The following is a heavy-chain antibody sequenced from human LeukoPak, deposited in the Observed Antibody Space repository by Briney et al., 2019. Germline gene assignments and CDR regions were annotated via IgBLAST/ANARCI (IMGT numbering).Heavy chain of an antibody. Sequence: SETLSLTCTVAGGSISSSRYYWGWIRQPPGKGLEWIVTIYYSGNTYYNPSLKSRVTISVDMSKNQCSLKLSSVTAADTAVYYCARDRAGYCGGGSCYSGSWFDPWGQGTLVTVSS. D-gene: IGHD2-15*01. J-gene: IGHJ5*02. CDR2: IYYSGNT. CDR1: GGSISSSRYY. CDR3: ARDRAGYCGGGSCYSGSWFDP. V-gene: IGHV4-39*07.